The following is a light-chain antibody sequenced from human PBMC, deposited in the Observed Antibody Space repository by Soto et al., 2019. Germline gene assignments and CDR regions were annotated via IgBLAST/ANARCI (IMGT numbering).Light chain of an antibody. CDR1: QSVLHSSNNKNF. CDR2: WAS. V-gene: IGKV4-1*01. CDR3: QQYYSTPLT. Sequence: DIVMTQSPDSLAVSLGERATINCKSSQSVLHSSNNKNFLAWYQQKPGQPPKLLIYWASARESGVPDRFSGSGSGTDFTLTISRLQAEDVAVYYCQQYYSTPLTFGGGTKVEIK. J-gene: IGKJ4*01.